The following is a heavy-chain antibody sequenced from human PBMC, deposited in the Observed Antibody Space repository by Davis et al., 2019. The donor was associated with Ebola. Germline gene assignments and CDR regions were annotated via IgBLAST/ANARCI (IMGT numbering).Heavy chain of an antibody. V-gene: IGHV4-59*01. CDR3: ASLDTAMGLDY. D-gene: IGHD5-18*01. CDR2: IYYSGST. Sequence: MPSETLSLTCPVSGGSISSYYWSWIRQPPGKGLEWIGYIYYSGSTNYNPSLKSRVTISVDTSKNQFSLKLSSVTAADTAVYYCASLDTAMGLDYWGQGTLVTVSS. CDR1: GGSISSYY. J-gene: IGHJ4*02.